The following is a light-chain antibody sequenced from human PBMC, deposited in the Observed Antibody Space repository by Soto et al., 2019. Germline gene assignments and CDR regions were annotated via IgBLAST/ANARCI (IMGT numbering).Light chain of an antibody. CDR1: QSISSC. J-gene: IGKJ5*01. Sequence: DIQMTQSPSSLSASVGDRVTITCRASQSISSCLNWYQQKPGKAPKLVIYAASSLQSGVPSRFSGSGSGTDFTLTISSLQPEDFATYYCQQSYNTPITFGQGTRLEIK. V-gene: IGKV1-39*01. CDR2: AAS. CDR3: QQSYNTPIT.